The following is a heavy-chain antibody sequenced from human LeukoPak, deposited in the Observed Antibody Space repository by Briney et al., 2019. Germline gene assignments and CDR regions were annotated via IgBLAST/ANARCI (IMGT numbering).Heavy chain of an antibody. J-gene: IGHJ4*02. D-gene: IGHD5-24*01. V-gene: IGHV3-21*01. Sequence: PGGSLRLSCVASAFTFKTYTLNWVRQTPGKGLEWVSYISTAGNLINYADSVRGRFTISRDNAKNSLYLYMSSLTPEDTAVYYCARTVEGHFDSRGQGTLVTVSS. CDR1: AFTFKTYT. CDR3: ARTVEGHFDS. CDR2: ISTAGNLI.